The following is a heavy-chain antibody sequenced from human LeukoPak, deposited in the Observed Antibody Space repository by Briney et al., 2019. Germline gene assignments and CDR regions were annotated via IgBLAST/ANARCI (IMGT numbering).Heavy chain of an antibody. Sequence: GGSLRLSCAASGFTFSSYWMSWVRQAPGKGLEWVANIKQDGSEKYYVDSVKGRFTISRDNAKNSLHLQMNSLRAEDTAVYYCARAAIYDFWSGYYGYWGQGTLVTVSS. CDR3: ARAAIYDFWSGYYGY. V-gene: IGHV3-7*01. CDR2: IKQDGSEK. CDR1: GFTFSSYW. D-gene: IGHD3-3*01. J-gene: IGHJ4*02.